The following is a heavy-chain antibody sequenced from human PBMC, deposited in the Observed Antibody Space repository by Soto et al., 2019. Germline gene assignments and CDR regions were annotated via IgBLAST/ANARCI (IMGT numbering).Heavy chain of an antibody. CDR2: IKQDGSEK. CDR1: GFTFSSYW. Sequence: EVQLVESGGGLVQPGGSLRLSCAASGFTFSSYWMSWVRQAPGKVLEWVANIKQDGSEKYYVDSVKGRFTISRDNAKNSLYLQMNSLRAEDTAVYYCARDPNIVLVPAALRSYYYYYGMDVWGQGTTVTVSS. D-gene: IGHD2-2*01. CDR3: ARDPNIVLVPAALRSYYYYYGMDV. V-gene: IGHV3-7*01. J-gene: IGHJ6*02.